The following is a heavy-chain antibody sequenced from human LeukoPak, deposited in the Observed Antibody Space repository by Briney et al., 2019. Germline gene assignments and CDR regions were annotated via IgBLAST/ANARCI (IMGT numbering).Heavy chain of an antibody. CDR1: GGSFSGYY. V-gene: IGHV4-34*01. J-gene: IGHJ1*01. CDR2: INHSGST. Sequence: SETLSLTCAVYGGSFSGYYWSWIRQPPGKGLEWIGEINHSGSTNYNPSLKSRVTISVDTSKNQFSLKLSSVTAADTAVYYCARGGGSYFFPEYFQHWGQGTLVIVSS. CDR3: ARGGGSYFFPEYFQH. D-gene: IGHD1-26*01.